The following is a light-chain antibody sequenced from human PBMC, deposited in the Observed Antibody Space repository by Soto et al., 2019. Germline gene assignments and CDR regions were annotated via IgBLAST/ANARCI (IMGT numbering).Light chain of an antibody. V-gene: IGKV1-27*01. Sequence: DIQMTQSPSSLSASIGDRVTITCRASQGIGNYVAWYQQKPGKHPSLLIYAASTLQSGVPSRFIGSGFGTDFTLTISSLQPEDVVTYYCHSYNRAPLTFGGGTKVDIK. CDR2: AAS. CDR3: HSYNRAPLT. CDR1: QGIGNY. J-gene: IGKJ4*01.